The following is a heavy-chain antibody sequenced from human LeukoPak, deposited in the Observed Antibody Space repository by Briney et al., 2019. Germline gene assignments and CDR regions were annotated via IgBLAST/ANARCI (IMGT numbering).Heavy chain of an antibody. Sequence: GGSLRLSCAASGFTFNNYEMNWVRQAPGKGLEWVSYISSSGSTKYYADSVKGRFTISRDNAKNSLYLQMNSLRAEDTAVYYCARQVLQYSSSPYGMDVWGHGTTVTVSS. D-gene: IGHD6-6*01. J-gene: IGHJ6*02. CDR1: GFTFNNYE. V-gene: IGHV3-48*03. CDR3: ARQVLQYSSSPYGMDV. CDR2: ISSSGSTK.